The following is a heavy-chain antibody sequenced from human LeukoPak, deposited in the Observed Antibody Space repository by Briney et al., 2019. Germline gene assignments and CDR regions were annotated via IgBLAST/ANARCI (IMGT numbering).Heavy chain of an antibody. Sequence: SGTLSLTCAVYGGSFSGYYWSWIRQPPGKGLEWIGEIDHSGSTNYNPSLKSRVTISVDTSKNQFSLKLSSVTAADTAVYYYARQVYKWLRTSRWFDPWGQGTLVTVSS. J-gene: IGHJ5*02. CDR2: IDHSGST. CDR3: ARQVYKWLRTSRWFDP. V-gene: IGHV4-34*01. D-gene: IGHD5-12*01. CDR1: GGSFSGYY.